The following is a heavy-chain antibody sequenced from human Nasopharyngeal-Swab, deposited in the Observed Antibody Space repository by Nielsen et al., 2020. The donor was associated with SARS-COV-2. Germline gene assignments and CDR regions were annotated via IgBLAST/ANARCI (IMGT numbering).Heavy chain of an antibody. CDR3: AREKGYQVLLDYYYHGLDV. V-gene: IGHV3-20*04. Sequence: GGSLRLSCAASGFTFDDYAMSWVRQVPGKGLEWVANINWIGGSADYSDAVKGRFTIFRDNAKNSLYLQMNSLRGEDTAVYYCAREKGYQVLLDYYYHGLDVWGHGTAVTVSS. CDR1: GFTFDDYA. D-gene: IGHD3-10*01. CDR2: INWIGGSA. J-gene: IGHJ6*02.